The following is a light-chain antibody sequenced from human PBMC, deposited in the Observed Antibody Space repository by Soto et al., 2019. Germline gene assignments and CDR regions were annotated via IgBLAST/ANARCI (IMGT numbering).Light chain of an antibody. Sequence: DIQMTQSPSSLSASVGDSVTVTCRASQPIGTSLHWYQQKAGKAPRVLISSASRLQSGVSSRFSGSGSGTHFTLTISSLRPEVSASYYCLQGYNSFWTFGQGTKVEIK. CDR3: LQGYNSFWT. CDR2: SAS. CDR1: QPIGTS. J-gene: IGKJ1*01. V-gene: IGKV1-39*01.